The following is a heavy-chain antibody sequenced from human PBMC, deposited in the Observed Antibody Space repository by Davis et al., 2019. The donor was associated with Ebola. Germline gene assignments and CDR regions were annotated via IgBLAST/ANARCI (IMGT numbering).Heavy chain of an antibody. CDR1: GFTVSSNY. Sequence: GESLKISCAASGFTVSSNYMSWVRQAPGKGLEWVSVIYSGGSTYYADSVKGRFTISRHNSKNTLYLQMNSLRAEDTAVYYCAKGSIAVALFDYWGQGTLVTVSS. J-gene: IGHJ4*02. CDR2: IYSGGST. CDR3: AKGSIAVALFDY. V-gene: IGHV3-53*04. D-gene: IGHD6-19*01.